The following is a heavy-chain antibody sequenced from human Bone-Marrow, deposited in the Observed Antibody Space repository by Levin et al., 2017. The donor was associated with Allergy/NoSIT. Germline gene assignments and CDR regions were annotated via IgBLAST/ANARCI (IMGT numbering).Heavy chain of an antibody. CDR2: IYYGGST. V-gene: IGHV4-59*08. J-gene: IGHJ4*02. D-gene: IGHD3-10*01. CDR1: GGAISSYY. CDR3: ARHWDGSGSYYDY. Sequence: SETLSLTCTVSGGAISSYYWSWIRQPPGKGLEWIGYIYYGGSTNYNPSLKSRVTILVDTSENQFSLKLSSVTAADTAVYYCARHWDGSGSYYDYWGQGTLVTVSS.